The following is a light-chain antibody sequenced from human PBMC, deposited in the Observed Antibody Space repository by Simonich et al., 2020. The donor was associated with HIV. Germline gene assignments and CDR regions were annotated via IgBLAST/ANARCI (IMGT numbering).Light chain of an antibody. J-gene: IGKJ3*01. CDR2: AAS. V-gene: IGKV1-27*01. CDR1: QDISNY. CDR3: QKCNSAPFT. Sequence: IQLTQSPSFLSASVGDRVTITCRASQDISNYFAWYQQKPGKAPKLLISAASTLQSGVPSRFSGSGSGTDFTLTISSLQPEDVATYYCQKCNSAPFTFGPGTKVDI.